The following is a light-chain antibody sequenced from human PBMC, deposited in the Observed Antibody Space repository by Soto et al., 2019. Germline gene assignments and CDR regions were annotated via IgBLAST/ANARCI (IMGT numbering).Light chain of an antibody. CDR2: DVT. J-gene: IGLJ1*01. Sequence: QSVLTQPASVSGSPGQSITISCTGTSSDVGSYNYVSWYQQQPGKAPKLMIYDVTNRPSGVSNPFSGSKSGNTASLTISGLQAEDGADYYCSSYTGSSTLGIFGTGTKVTVL. CDR1: SSDVGSYNY. V-gene: IGLV2-14*01. CDR3: SSYTGSSTLGI.